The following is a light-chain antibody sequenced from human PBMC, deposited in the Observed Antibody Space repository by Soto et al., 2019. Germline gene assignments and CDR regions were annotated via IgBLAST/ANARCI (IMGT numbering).Light chain of an antibody. CDR1: SSDVGAYNY. Sequence: QSALTQPASVSGSPGQSITISCAGTSSDVGAYNYVSWYQHHPGKAPKLMIYDVNNRPSGDSNRFSGSKSGNTASLTISGIQAEDEADYYCSSCTSGATYVFGSGTKVNVL. CDR2: DVN. V-gene: IGLV2-14*03. J-gene: IGLJ1*01. CDR3: SSCTSGATYV.